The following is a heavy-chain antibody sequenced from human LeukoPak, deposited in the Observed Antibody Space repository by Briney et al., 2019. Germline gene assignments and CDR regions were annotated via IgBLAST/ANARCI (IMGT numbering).Heavy chain of an antibody. CDR2: ISSSSSYI. CDR3: AREKTIVGASAAFDI. J-gene: IGHJ3*02. CDR1: GFTFSSYS. Sequence: GGSLGLSCAASGFTFSSYSMNWVRQAPGKGLEWVSSISSSSSYIYYADSVKGRFTISRDNAKNSLYLQMNSLRAEDTAVYYCAREKTIVGASAAFDIWGQGTMVTVSS. D-gene: IGHD1-26*01. V-gene: IGHV3-21*01.